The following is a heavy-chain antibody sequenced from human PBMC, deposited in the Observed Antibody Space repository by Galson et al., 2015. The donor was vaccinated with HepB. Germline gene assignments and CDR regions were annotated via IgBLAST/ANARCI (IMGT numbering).Heavy chain of an antibody. CDR3: ARPLALNGRFHPGVGPFQF. D-gene: IGHD2-8*01. Sequence: SETLSLTCAVSGVSISSSLYYWGWIRQSPKKGLEWIGSIYYGGRTSFSPSLQSRVAMSVDTSKNQLSLTLSSVTAADTAVYYCARPLALNGRFHPGVGPFQFWGHGTRVTVSA. V-gene: IGHV4-39*01. J-gene: IGHJ3*01. CDR1: GVSISSSLYY. CDR2: IYYGGRT.